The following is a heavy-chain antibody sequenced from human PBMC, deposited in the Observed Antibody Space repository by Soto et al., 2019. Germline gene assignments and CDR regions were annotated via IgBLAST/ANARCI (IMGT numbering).Heavy chain of an antibody. D-gene: IGHD6-13*01. CDR2: IKSKTDGGTT. CDR3: TTDFAIAAAGWFDP. V-gene: IGHV3-15*01. J-gene: IGHJ5*02. Sequence: GGSLRLSCAASGFTFSNAWMSWVRQAPGKGLEWVGRIKSKTDGGTTDYAAPVKGRFTISRDDSKNTLYLQMNSLKTEDTAVYYCTTDFAIAAAGWFDPWGQGTLVTVSS. CDR1: GFTFSNAW.